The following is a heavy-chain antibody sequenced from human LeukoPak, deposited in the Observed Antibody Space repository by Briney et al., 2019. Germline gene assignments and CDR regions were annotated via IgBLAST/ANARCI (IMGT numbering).Heavy chain of an antibody. J-gene: IGHJ4*02. Sequence: ASVKVSCKASGGTFSSYAISWVRQAPGQGLAWMGGIIPIFGTANYAQKFQGRVTITTDEYTSTAYMELSSLRSEDTAVYYCARERGYSYGRYFDYWGQGTLVTVSS. CDR1: GGTFSSYA. CDR2: IIPIFGTA. D-gene: IGHD5-18*01. CDR3: ARERGYSYGRYFDY. V-gene: IGHV1-69*05.